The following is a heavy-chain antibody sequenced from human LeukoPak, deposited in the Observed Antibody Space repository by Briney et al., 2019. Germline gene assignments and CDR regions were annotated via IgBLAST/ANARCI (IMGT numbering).Heavy chain of an antibody. CDR3: ARGGSGLYSVSSAFDI. Sequence: GGSLRLSCAASGLTVSSNYMSWVRQAPAQGLEWVSIIYSVGSTYYADSVKGRFTISRDNSKNTLYLQMNTLRAEDTAIYYCARGGSGLYSVSSAFDIWGQGTMVTVSS. D-gene: IGHD5/OR15-5a*01. CDR2: IYSVGST. CDR1: GLTVSSNY. J-gene: IGHJ3*02. V-gene: IGHV3-53*01.